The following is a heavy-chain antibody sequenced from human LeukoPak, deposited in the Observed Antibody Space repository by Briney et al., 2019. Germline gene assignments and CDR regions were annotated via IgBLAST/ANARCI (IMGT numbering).Heavy chain of an antibody. CDR2: IYSGGST. Sequence: GGSLRLSCAASGFTVSSNYMSWVRQAPGKGLEWVSVIYSGGSTYYADSVKGRFTTSRDNSKNTLYLQMNSLRAEDTAVYYCARGGDGYNYYFDYWGQGTLVTVSS. D-gene: IGHD5-24*01. V-gene: IGHV3-53*01. J-gene: IGHJ4*02. CDR1: GFTVSSNY. CDR3: ARGGDGYNYYFDY.